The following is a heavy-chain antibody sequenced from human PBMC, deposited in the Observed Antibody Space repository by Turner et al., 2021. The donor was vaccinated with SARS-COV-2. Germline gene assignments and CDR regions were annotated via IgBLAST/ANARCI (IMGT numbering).Heavy chain of an antibody. CDR1: GFTFSSYA. CDR2: ISYDGSNK. D-gene: IGHD3-22*01. V-gene: IGHV3-30*04. Sequence: QVQLVESGGGVVQPGRSLRRSCAASGFTFSSYAMHWVRQAPGKGLEWVAVISYDGSNKYYADSVKGRFTISRDNSKNALYLQMNSLRAEDTAVYYCARAHTMIVVVITRYDAFDIWGQGTMVTVSS. CDR3: ARAHTMIVVVITRYDAFDI. J-gene: IGHJ3*02.